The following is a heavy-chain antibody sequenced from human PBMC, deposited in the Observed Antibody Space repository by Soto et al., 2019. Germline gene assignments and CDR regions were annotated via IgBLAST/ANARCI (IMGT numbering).Heavy chain of an antibody. CDR1: GSTFSSYD. D-gene: IGHD3-22*01. CDR2: LSGSGGRT. V-gene: IGHV3-23*01. CDR3: AKDSGYDSTD. Sequence: EVQLLESGGGLVQPGGSLRLSCVASGSTFSSYDMSWIRQAPGKGLEWISGLSGSGGRTTFADSVKGRFTISRDNSKNTLYLERNSLRVEDTAVYYCAKDSGYDSTDWGQGTLVTVSS. J-gene: IGHJ4*02.